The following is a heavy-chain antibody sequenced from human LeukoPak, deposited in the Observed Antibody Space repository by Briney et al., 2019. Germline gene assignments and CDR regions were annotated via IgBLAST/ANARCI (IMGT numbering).Heavy chain of an antibody. CDR1: GGSISSGSYY. J-gene: IGHJ4*02. D-gene: IGHD5-18*01. V-gene: IGHV4-39*07. Sequence: SETLSLTCTVSGGSISSGSYYWGWIRQPPGKRLEWVGRIYYSGSTNYNPSLKSRVTISVDTSKNQFSLKLSSVTAADTAVYYCAVPRGYSYGLGYWGQGTLVTASS. CDR2: IYYSGST. CDR3: AVPRGYSYGLGY.